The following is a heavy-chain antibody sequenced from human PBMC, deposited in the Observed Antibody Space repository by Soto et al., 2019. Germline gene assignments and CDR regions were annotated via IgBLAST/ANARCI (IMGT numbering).Heavy chain of an antibody. CDR3: ARDNLTLLHLGKNWFDP. CDR2: IYYSGST. CDR1: GGSISSSSYY. V-gene: IGHV4-39*01. J-gene: IGHJ5*02. D-gene: IGHD1-1*01. Sequence: SETLSLTCTVSGGSISSSSYYWGWIRQPPGKGLEWIGSIYYSGSTYYNPSLKSRVTISVDTSKNQFSLKLSSVTAADTAVYYCARDNLTLLHLGKNWFDPWGQGTLVTVSS.